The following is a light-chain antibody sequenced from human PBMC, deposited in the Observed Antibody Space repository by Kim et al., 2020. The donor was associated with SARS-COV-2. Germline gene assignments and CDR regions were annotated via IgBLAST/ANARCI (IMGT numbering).Light chain of an antibody. CDR1: QSVSSS. CDR2: DAS. V-gene: IGKV3-11*01. Sequence: SPGERAPLSGRASQSVSSSLAWYQQKPGQAPRLLIYDASNRATGIPARFSGSGSGTDFTLTISSLEPEDFAVYYCQQRSNWPPITFGQGTRLEIK. CDR3: QQRSNWPPIT. J-gene: IGKJ5*01.